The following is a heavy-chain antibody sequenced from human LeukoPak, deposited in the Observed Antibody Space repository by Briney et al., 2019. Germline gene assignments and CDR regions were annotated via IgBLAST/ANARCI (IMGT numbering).Heavy chain of an antibody. Sequence: PSETLSLTCAVYGGSFSGYYWSWIRQPPGKGLEWIGEINHSGSTNYNPSLKSRVTISVDTSKNQFSLKLSSVTAADTAVYYCAGDVSAGYTDHWGQGTLVTVSS. CDR3: AGDVSAGYTDH. J-gene: IGHJ4*02. CDR1: GGSFSGYY. V-gene: IGHV4-34*01. D-gene: IGHD5-24*01. CDR2: INHSGST.